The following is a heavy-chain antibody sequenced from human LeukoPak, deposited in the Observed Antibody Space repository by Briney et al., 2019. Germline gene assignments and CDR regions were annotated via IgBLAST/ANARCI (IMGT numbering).Heavy chain of an antibody. CDR2: ISAYNGNT. V-gene: IGHV1-18*01. Sequence: ASVNVSCKASGYTFTNYGISWVRQAPGQGLDWMGWISAYNGNTNYAQKLQGGVTMTTDTSTSTAYMELRSLRSDDTAVYYCARERVWFGELLGRWFDPWGQGTLVTVSS. D-gene: IGHD3-10*01. J-gene: IGHJ5*02. CDR3: ARERVWFGELLGRWFDP. CDR1: GYTFTNYG.